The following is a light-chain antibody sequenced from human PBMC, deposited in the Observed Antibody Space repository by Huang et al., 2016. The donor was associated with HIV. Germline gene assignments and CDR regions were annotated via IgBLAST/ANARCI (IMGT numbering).Light chain of an antibody. V-gene: IGKV3-11*01. J-gene: IGKJ4*01. CDR3: QQRVNWPLT. Sequence: EVVLTQSPGTLSLSPGDRATLSCRASQTVGSYLAWYQQKPGQPPRRLIYDASNRATGIPARFSGSGYGTDFTLAISSLEPEDFAVYYCQQRVNWPLTFGGGTKVEIK. CDR2: DAS. CDR1: QTVGSY.